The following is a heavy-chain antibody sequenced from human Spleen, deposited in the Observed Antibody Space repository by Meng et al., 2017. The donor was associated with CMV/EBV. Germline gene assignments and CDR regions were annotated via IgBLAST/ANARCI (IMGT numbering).Heavy chain of an antibody. CDR3: AKRPGSGYYSKYYFDY. J-gene: IGHJ4*02. Sequence: GSTFSSYVMSWVRQAPGKGLEWVSAISTGGGSTYYADSVKGRFTISRDNSKNTLYLQLNSLRAEDTAVYYCAKRPGSGYYSKYYFDYWGQGALVTVSS. CDR2: ISTGGGST. V-gene: IGHV3-23*01. D-gene: IGHD3-3*01. CDR1: GSTFSSYV.